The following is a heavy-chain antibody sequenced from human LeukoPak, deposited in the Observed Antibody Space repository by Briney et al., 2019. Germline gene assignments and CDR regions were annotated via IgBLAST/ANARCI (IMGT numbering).Heavy chain of an antibody. CDR3: ARVQALNWFDP. D-gene: IGHD4-11*01. CDR2: ISSSSSYI. Sequence: GGSLRLSCAASGFTFSSYSMNWVRQAPGKGLEWVSPISSSSSYIYYADSVKGRFTISRDNAKNSLYLQMNSLRAEDTAVYYCARVQALNWFDPWGQGTLVTVSS. V-gene: IGHV3-21*01. CDR1: GFTFSSYS. J-gene: IGHJ5*02.